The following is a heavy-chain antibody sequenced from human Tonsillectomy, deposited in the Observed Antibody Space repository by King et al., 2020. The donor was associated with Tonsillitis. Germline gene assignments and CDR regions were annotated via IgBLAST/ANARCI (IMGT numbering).Heavy chain of an antibody. CDR1: GGSISSYY. CDR3: ARGGAYSGSYYY. CDR2: IYYRGST. V-gene: IGHV4-59*01. D-gene: IGHD1-26*01. Sequence: QLQESGPGLVKPSETLSITCTVSGGSISSYYWSWIRQPPGKGLEWVGYIYYRGSTKYNPSLKSRVTISVDTSKNQFSLKLSSVTDADTAVYYCARGGAYSGSYYYWGQGTLVTVSS. J-gene: IGHJ4*02.